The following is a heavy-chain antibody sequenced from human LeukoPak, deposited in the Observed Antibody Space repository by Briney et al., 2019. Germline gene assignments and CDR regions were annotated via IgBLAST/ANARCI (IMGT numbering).Heavy chain of an antibody. Sequence: SETLSLTCAVSGASMNTHYGRWIRQPPGKGLEGLGYMLGTVTIKDNPSLKSRFTLSADTSKNQFSLRLTSVTAANTAVYYRAPIKRGNIVGYFDFWGQGIPVTVSS. V-gene: IGHV4-59*11. CDR2: MLGTVTI. J-gene: IGHJ4*02. D-gene: IGHD5-18*01. CDR1: GASMNTHY. CDR3: APIKRGNIVGYFDF.